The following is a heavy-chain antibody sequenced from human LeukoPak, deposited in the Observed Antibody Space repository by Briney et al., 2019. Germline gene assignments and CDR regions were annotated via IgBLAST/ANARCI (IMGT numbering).Heavy chain of an antibody. D-gene: IGHD2-2*01. CDR1: GFTFSSYG. Sequence: GRSLRLSCAASGFTFSSYGMHWVRQAPGKGLERVAVISYDGSNKYYADSVKGRFTISRDNSKNTLYLQMNSLRAEDTAVYYCAKDMCSSTSCDRAFDYWGQGTLVTVSS. J-gene: IGHJ4*02. V-gene: IGHV3-30*18. CDR3: AKDMCSSTSCDRAFDY. CDR2: ISYDGSNK.